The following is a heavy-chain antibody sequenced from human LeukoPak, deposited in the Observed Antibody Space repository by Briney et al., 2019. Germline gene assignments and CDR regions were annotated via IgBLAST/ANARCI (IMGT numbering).Heavy chain of an antibody. CDR2: IYSGGST. J-gene: IGHJ4*02. V-gene: IGHV3-53*01. Sequence: GGSLRLSCAASGFTVSSSYMSWVRQAPGKGLEWVSVIYSGGSTYYTDSVKGRFTISRDNSKNTLYLQMNSLRAEDTAVYYCAKDTYCSGGSCVFYFDYWGQGTLVTVSS. CDR3: AKDTYCSGGSCVFYFDY. CDR1: GFTVSSSY. D-gene: IGHD2-15*01.